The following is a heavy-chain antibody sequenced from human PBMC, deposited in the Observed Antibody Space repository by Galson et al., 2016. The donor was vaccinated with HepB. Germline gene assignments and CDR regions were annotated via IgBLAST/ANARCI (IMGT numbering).Heavy chain of an antibody. CDR1: GYTFNTYG. CDR2: ISGTNGNT. J-gene: IGHJ4*02. D-gene: IGHD2-15*01. CDR3: TRGSRCSAGTCYSPAFDY. V-gene: IGHV1-18*01. Sequence: SVKVSCKASGYTFNTYGIGWVRQAPGQGFEWMGWISGTNGNTNYAQSLQGRVTMTRDISTNTAYLELRGLRADDTATYYCTRGSRCSAGTCYSPAFDYWGQGTLVTVSS.